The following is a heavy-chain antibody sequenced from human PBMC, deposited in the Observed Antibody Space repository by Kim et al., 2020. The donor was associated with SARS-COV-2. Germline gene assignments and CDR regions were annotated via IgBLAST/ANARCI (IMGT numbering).Heavy chain of an antibody. CDR3: ARDSNSQPESRGHGPILLCERFDIVILLPIEGQLPMDV. J-gene: IGHJ6*02. CDR1: GFTFSTNY. CDR2: IKQDGSDK. Sequence: GGSLRLSCAASGFTFSTNYMSWVRQAPGKGLVWVANIKQDGSDKYYVDSVKGRFTISRDNAKNSMYLQINSLRAEDTAVFYCARDSNSQPESRGHGPILLCERFDIVILLPIEGQLPMDVWGQGTTVTVYS. D-gene: IGHD2-2*01. V-gene: IGHV3-7*03.